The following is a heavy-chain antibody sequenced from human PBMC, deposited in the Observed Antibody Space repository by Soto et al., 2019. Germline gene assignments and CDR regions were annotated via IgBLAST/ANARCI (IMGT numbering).Heavy chain of an antibody. V-gene: IGHV3-23*01. J-gene: IGHJ4*02. Sequence: GGSLRLSFAASGFTFSSYAMGWVRQAPGKGLEWVSAISGSGGSTYYADSVKGRFTISRDNSKNTLYLQMNSLGAEDTAVYYCARDRGAVRFFDYWGQGTLVTVS. D-gene: IGHD6-6*01. CDR1: GFTFSSYA. CDR3: ARDRGAVRFFDY. CDR2: ISGSGGST.